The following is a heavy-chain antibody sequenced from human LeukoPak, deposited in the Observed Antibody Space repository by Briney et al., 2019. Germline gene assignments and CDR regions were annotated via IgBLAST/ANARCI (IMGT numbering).Heavy chain of an antibody. Sequence: GASVKVSCKASGYTFTSYGISWVRQAPGQGLEWMGWISAYNGNTNYAQKLQGRVTMTTDTSTSTAYMELRSLRSDDTAVYYCARVGFYDISGYYYGDYYYYGIDVWGQGTTVTVSS. CDR1: GYTFTSYG. CDR3: ARVGFYDISGYYYGDYYYYGIDV. CDR2: ISAYNGNT. D-gene: IGHD3-22*01. V-gene: IGHV1-18*01. J-gene: IGHJ6*02.